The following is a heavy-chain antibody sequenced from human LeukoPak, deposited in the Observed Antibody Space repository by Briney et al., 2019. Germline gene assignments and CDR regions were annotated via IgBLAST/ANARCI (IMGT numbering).Heavy chain of an antibody. D-gene: IGHD4-23*01. J-gene: IGHJ4*02. Sequence: PGGSLRLSCAASGFTVSSNYMSWVRQAPGKGLEWVSVIYSGGSTYYTDSVKGRFTISRDNSKNTLYLQMNSLRAEDTAVYYCARLYGGNSRGDYWGQGTLVTISS. CDR2: IYSGGST. V-gene: IGHV3-53*01. CDR3: ARLYGGNSRGDY. CDR1: GFTVSSNY.